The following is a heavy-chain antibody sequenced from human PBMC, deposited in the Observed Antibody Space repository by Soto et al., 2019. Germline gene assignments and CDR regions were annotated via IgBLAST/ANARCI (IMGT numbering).Heavy chain of an antibody. CDR3: GVLSSGATSDY. CDR1: GFTFSSYW. CDR2: INSDGSST. Sequence: GGSLRLSCAASGFTFSSYWMHWVRQAPGKGLVWVSRINSDGSSTSYADSVKGRFTISRDNAKNTLYLQMYSLRAEDTAVYYCGVLSSGATSDYWGQGTLVTVSS. J-gene: IGHJ4*02. V-gene: IGHV3-74*01. D-gene: IGHD1-26*01.